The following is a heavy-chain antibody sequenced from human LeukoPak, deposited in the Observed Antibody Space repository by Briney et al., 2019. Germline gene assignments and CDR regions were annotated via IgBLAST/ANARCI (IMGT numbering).Heavy chain of an antibody. Sequence: AASVKVSCKASGYTLTGYYMNWVRQAPGQGLEWMGWINPNSGGTNYGQKFQGRVTMTRDTSISIVYMELSRLRSDDTAVYYCARGPSDSSGYYYEGDAFDIWGQGTVVTVSS. J-gene: IGHJ3*02. V-gene: IGHV1-2*02. CDR1: GYTLTGYY. D-gene: IGHD3-22*01. CDR2: INPNSGGT. CDR3: ARGPSDSSGYYYEGDAFDI.